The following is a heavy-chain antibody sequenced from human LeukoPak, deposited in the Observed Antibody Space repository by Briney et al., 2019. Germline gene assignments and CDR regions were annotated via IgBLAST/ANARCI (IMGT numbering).Heavy chain of an antibody. CDR3: VNDVSGSYTFDY. Sequence: PGESLRLSCSASGFTFSSSAMHWVRQAPGKGLEYVSGINDNGRATHYGDSLKGRFTISRDNSKNTLYLQMSTLTTEDTAIYYCVNDVSGSYTFDYWGQGTLVTVSS. CDR2: INDNGRAT. J-gene: IGHJ4*02. CDR1: GFTFSSSA. V-gene: IGHV3-64D*09. D-gene: IGHD1-26*01.